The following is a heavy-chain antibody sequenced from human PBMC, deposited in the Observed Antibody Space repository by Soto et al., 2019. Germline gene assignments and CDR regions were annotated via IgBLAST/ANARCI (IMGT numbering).Heavy chain of an antibody. CDR3: AKRRGAGGHFDY. CDR1: GFTFSSYA. V-gene: IGHV3-23*01. Sequence: PGGSLRLSCAASGFTFSSYAMGWGRQGPGKGLEWVAVVSIGGSTHYADSVRGRFTISRDNSKNTLSLRMNSLTAEDTAVYFCAKRRGAGGHFDYWGQGALVTVSS. CDR2: VSIGGST. D-gene: IGHD2-15*01. J-gene: IGHJ4*02.